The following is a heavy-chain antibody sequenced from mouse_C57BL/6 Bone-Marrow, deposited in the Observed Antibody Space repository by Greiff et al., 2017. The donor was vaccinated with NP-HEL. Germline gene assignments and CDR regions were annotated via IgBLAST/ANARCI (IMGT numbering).Heavy chain of an antibody. V-gene: IGHV2-9-1*01. J-gene: IGHJ2*01. Sequence: QVQLKESGPGLVAPSQSLSITCTVSGFSLTSYAISWVRQPPGKGLEWLGLIWTGGGTNYNSALKSRLSISKDNSKSQVFLKMNSLQTDDTATYYCARYYFDYWGQGTTLTVSS. CDR2: IWTGGGT. CDR3: ARYYFDY. CDR1: GFSLTSYA.